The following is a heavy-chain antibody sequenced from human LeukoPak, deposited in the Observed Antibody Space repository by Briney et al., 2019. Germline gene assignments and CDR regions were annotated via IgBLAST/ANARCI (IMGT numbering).Heavy chain of an antibody. D-gene: IGHD2-15*01. CDR2: IIPIFGTA. CDR1: GGTFSSYA. V-gene: IGHV1-69*01. J-gene: IGHJ4*02. Sequence: SVKVSCKASGGTFSSYAISWVRQAPGQGLEWMGGIIPIFGTANYAQKFQGRVTITADESTSTAYMELSSLRSEDTAVYYCASSHCSGGSCYLYYFDYWSQGTLVTVSS. CDR3: ASSHCSGGSCYLYYFDY.